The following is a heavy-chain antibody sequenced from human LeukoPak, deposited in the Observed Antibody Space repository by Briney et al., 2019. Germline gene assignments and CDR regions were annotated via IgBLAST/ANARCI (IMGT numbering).Heavy chain of an antibody. V-gene: IGHV3-48*03. CDR1: GFTFSGYE. CDR2: ISGSGSTI. D-gene: IGHD3-16*01. CDR3: ARERNGGTYYFDY. Sequence: GGSLRLSCAASGFTFSGYEMNWVRQAPGKGLEWVSYISGSGSTIYYADSVRGRFTISRDNAENLLYLQMNSLRAEDTAIYYCARERNGGTYYFDYWGQGTPVTVSS. J-gene: IGHJ4*02.